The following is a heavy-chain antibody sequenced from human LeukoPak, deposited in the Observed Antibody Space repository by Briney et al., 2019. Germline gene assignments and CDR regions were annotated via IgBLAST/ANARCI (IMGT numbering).Heavy chain of an antibody. D-gene: IGHD1-26*01. J-gene: IGHJ4*02. CDR1: GFSFDSYA. CDR2: ITSGSTTL. V-gene: IGHV3-48*04. Sequence: GGSLRLSCTASGFSFDSYAMGWFRQAPGKGLEWISSITSGSTTLYYGDSVRGRFTVSRDNAKNSLYLQMNSLRVGDTAVYYCARDVGDGEYFFDFWGQGTLVSVPS. CDR3: ARDVGDGEYFFDF.